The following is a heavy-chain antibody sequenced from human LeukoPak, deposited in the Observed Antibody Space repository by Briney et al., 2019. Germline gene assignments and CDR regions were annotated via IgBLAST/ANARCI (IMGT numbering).Heavy chain of an antibody. V-gene: IGHV4-4*07. CDR3: ARAGNNWSFDY. CDR2: IYASGST. Sequence: PSETLSLTCTVSGGSISSYYWSWIRQPAGKGLEWIGRIYASGSTNYNPSLKSRVTMAVDTSKNQFSLKVSSVTAADTAVYYCARAGNNWSFDYWGQGTLVTVSS. D-gene: IGHD1-1*01. CDR1: GGSISSYY. J-gene: IGHJ4*02.